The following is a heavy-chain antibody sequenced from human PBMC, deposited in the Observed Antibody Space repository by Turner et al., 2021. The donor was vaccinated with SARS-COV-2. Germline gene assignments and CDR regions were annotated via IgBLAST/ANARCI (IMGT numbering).Heavy chain of an antibody. CDR2: INPYNGNT. J-gene: IGHJ6*02. Sequence: GYTFTNYGISWVRQATGQGLEWMGWINPYNGNTNYAQKLQGRVTMTTDTSTSTAYMEQRSLKSNDTAVYYCATIHCSSTSCYSTHYGVDVWGQGTTVTVSS. CDR3: ATIHCSSTSCYSTHYGVDV. D-gene: IGHD2-2*02. CDR1: GYTFTNYG. V-gene: IGHV1-18*01.